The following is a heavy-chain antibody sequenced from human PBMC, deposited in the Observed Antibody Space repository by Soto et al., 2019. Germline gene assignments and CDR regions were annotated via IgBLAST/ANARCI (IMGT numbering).Heavy chain of an antibody. CDR3: TRKRFGMDV. CDR1: GFTFSNSW. V-gene: IGHV3-7*03. CDR2: IKEDGSEK. J-gene: IGHJ6*02. Sequence: HPXGSLRLSCAASGFTFSNSWMSWVRQAPGKGLEWVANIKEDGSEKDYVDPVKGRFTITRDNAKKSLYLQMNNLRAEDTAVYFCTRKRFGMDVWGQGTTVTVSS.